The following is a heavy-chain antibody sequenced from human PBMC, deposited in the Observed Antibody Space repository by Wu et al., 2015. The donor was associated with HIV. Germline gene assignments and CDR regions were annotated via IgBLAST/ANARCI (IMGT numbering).Heavy chain of an antibody. CDR2: VDPEDGET. CDR1: GYTFIDQY. CDR3: VGRRSLDY. Sequence: EVHLLQSGAEVKKPGATVKISCKVSGYTFIDQYMHWVQQAPGKGLEWMGLVDPEDGETIYAEKFQGRVTITADTSTDTAYMELSSLRSDDTAIYYCVGRRSLDYWGQGTLVTVSS. V-gene: IGHV1-69-2*01. D-gene: IGHD3-16*02. J-gene: IGHJ4*02.